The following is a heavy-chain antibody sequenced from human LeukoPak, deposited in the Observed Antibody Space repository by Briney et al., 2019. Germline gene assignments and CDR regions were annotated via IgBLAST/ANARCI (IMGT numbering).Heavy chain of an antibody. CDR1: GGSFSGYY. D-gene: IGHD2-15*01. V-gene: IGHV4-34*01. Sequence: SETLSLTCAVYGGSFSGYYWSWIRQPPGKGLEWIGEINHSGSTDYNPSLKSRVTISVDTSKNKFSLKLSSVTAADTAVYYCARGLRKLDCSGGSCYSDAFDIWGQGTMVTVSS. CDR3: ARGLRKLDCSGGSCYSDAFDI. CDR2: INHSGST. J-gene: IGHJ3*02.